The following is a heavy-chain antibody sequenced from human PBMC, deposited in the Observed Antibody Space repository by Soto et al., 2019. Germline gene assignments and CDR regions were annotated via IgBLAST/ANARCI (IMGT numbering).Heavy chain of an antibody. Sequence: GGSLRLSCAASGFTFSSYSMNWVRQAPGKGMEWVSYISSSSSTIYYADSVKGRFTISRDNAKNSLYLQMNSLRDEDTAVYYCARDHDYYDSSGYYGYWGQGTLVTVSS. D-gene: IGHD3-22*01. J-gene: IGHJ4*02. CDR2: ISSSSSTI. CDR1: GFTFSSYS. CDR3: ARDHDYYDSSGYYGY. V-gene: IGHV3-48*02.